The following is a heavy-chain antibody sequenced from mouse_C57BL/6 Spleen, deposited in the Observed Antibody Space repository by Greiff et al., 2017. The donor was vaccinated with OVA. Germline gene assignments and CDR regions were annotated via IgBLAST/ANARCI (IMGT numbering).Heavy chain of an antibody. Sequence: QVQLQQSGAELVRPGASVKLSCQASGYTFTDYYINWVKQRPGQGLEWIARIYPGSGNTYYNEKFKGKATLTAEKSSSTAYMQLSSLTSEDSAVYFCARQAYDYDDYWGQGTTLTVSS. D-gene: IGHD2-4*01. V-gene: IGHV1-76*01. J-gene: IGHJ2*01. CDR3: ARQAYDYDDY. CDR1: GYTFTDYY. CDR2: IYPGSGNT.